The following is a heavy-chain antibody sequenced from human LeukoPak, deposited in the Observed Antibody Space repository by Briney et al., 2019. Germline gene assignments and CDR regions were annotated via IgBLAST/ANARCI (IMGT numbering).Heavy chain of an antibody. CDR1: GGSINSSSRNSYY. Sequence: SETLSLTCTVSGGSINSSSRNSYYWGWIRQPPGKGLEWVGGIYYSGTTYYNPSLKSRVTMSVDTSKNQFSLKLSSVTAADTAVYYCARADNELPGGSDAFDIWGQGTMVTVSS. CDR2: IYYSGTT. V-gene: IGHV4-39*07. CDR3: ARADNELPGGSDAFDI. D-gene: IGHD2-15*01. J-gene: IGHJ3*02.